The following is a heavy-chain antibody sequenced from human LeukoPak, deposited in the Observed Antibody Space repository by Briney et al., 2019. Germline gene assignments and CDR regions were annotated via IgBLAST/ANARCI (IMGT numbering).Heavy chain of an antibody. CDR3: ARDYSSSSVDWFDP. Sequence: PSETLSLTCTVSGVSISSYYWGWIRQPPGKGLEWIGSIYYSGSTYYNPSLKSRVTISVDTSKNQFSLKLSSVTAADTAVYYCARDYSSSSVDWFDPWGQGTLVTVSS. CDR2: IYYSGST. J-gene: IGHJ5*02. V-gene: IGHV4-39*07. D-gene: IGHD6-6*01. CDR1: GVSISSYY.